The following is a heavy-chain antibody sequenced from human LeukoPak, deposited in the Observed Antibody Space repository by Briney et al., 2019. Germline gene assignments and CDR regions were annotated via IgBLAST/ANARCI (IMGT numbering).Heavy chain of an antibody. CDR3: ATRVRPTSPGVFDI. Sequence: SETLSLTCTVSGASISSYYWSWFRQSPGKGLESIGYIYYTGSTNYNPSLKRRVPMFVDASKNQFSLKLNSVTAADTAVYYCATRVRPTSPGVFDIWGQGTLVTVSS. CDR1: GASISSYY. CDR2: IYYTGST. V-gene: IGHV4-59*01. J-gene: IGHJ3*02. D-gene: IGHD1-26*01.